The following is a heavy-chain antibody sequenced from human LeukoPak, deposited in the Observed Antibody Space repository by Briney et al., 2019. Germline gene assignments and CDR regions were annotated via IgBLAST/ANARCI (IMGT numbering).Heavy chain of an antibody. CDR2: INHSGST. CDR3: ARGYFFGYYYMDV. CDR1: GGSFSGYY. V-gene: IGHV4-34*01. Sequence: SETLSLTCAVYGGSFSGYYWSWIRQPPGKGLEWIGEINHSGSTNYNPSLKSRVTISVDTSKNQFSLKLSSVTAADTAVYYCARGYFFGYYYMDVWGEGTTVTVSS. J-gene: IGHJ6*03. D-gene: IGHD2/OR15-2a*01.